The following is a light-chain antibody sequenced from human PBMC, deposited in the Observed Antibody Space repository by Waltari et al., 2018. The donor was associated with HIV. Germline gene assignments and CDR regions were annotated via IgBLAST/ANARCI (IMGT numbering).Light chain of an antibody. J-gene: IGLJ2*01. V-gene: IGLV2-14*01. Sequence: QSALTQPASVSGSPGQSISISCTGTSSHDGGYNAVPWYQQHPAKAPKLVILEVSNRPSGVSNRFSGSKSGNRASLTISGLQAEDEAYYYCSSYTSSDTVVFGGGTKVTVL. CDR3: SSYTSSDTVV. CDR2: EVS. CDR1: SSHDGGYNA.